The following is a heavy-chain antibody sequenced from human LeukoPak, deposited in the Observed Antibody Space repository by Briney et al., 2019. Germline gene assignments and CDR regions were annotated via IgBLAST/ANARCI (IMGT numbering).Heavy chain of an antibody. J-gene: IGHJ4*02. D-gene: IGHD5-18*01. Sequence: EASVKVSCKASGYTFTYYGITWVRQAPGQGLEWMGRISTHNGNTNYAQNLQGRVTMTTDTSTGTAYMELRSLTSDDTAVYYCVRGGHTTMVEFDFWGQGTLVIVSS. CDR2: ISTHNGNT. CDR1: GYTFTYYG. V-gene: IGHV1-18*01. CDR3: VRGGHTTMVEFDF.